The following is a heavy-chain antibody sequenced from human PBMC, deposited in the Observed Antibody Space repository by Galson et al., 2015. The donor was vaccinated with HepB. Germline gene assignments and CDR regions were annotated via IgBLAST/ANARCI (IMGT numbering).Heavy chain of an antibody. V-gene: IGHV3-23*01. CDR1: GFAFSSYA. CDR3: AKPPMPIVVVTLWYMDV. CDR2: ISGSGGST. D-gene: IGHD2-2*01. Sequence: SLRLSCAASGFAFSSYAMSWVRQAPGKGLEWVSAISGSGGSTYYADSVKGRFTISRDNSKNTLYLQMNSLRAEDTAVYYCAKPPMPIVVVTLWYMDVWGKGTTVTVSS. J-gene: IGHJ6*03.